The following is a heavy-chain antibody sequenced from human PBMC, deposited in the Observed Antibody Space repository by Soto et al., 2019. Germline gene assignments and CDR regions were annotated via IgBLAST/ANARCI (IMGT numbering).Heavy chain of an antibody. V-gene: IGHV3-30-3*01. CDR1: GFTFSSYA. D-gene: IGHD3-10*01. Sequence: QVQLVESGGGVVQPGRSLRLSCAASGFTFSSYAMHWVRQAPGKGLEWVAVISYDGSNKYYADSVKGRFTISRDNSKNTLYLQINSLTAEDTAVYYCATSRRSMAGHYYDYGMDVWGQGTTVTVSS. CDR3: ATSRRSMAGHYYDYGMDV. CDR2: ISYDGSNK. J-gene: IGHJ6*02.